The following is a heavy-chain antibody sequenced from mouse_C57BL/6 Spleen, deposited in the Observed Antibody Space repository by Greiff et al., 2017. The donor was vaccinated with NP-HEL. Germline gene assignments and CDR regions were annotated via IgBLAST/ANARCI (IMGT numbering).Heavy chain of an antibody. D-gene: IGHD1-1*01. CDR2: IDPEDGET. J-gene: IGHJ3*01. Sequence: EVQLQQSGAELVKPGASVKLSCTASGFNIKDYYMHWVKQRTEQGLEWIGRIDPEDGETKYAPKFQGKATITADTSSNTAYLQLSSLTSEATAVYSCASTYVSSYVPAWFAYWGQGTLVTVSA. CDR1: GFNIKDYY. V-gene: IGHV14-2*01. CDR3: ASTYVSSYVPAWFAY.